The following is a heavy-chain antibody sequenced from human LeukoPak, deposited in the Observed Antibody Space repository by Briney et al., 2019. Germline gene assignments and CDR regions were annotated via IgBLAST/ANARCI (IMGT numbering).Heavy chain of an antibody. D-gene: IGHD1-26*01. V-gene: IGHV3-73*01. J-gene: IGHJ4*02. CDR3: TRRDSGSYY. CDR1: GFTFSGSA. CDR2: IRSKANSYAT. Sequence: PGGSLKLSCAASGFTFSGSAMHWVRQASGKGLGWVGRIRSKANSYATAYAASVKGRFTISRDDSKNTAYLQMNSLKTEDTAVYYCTRRDSGSYYWGQGTLVTVSS.